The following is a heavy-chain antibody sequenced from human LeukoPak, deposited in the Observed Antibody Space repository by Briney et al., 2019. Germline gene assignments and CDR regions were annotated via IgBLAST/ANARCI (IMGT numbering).Heavy chain of an antibody. CDR3: ARGVRFLEWLPFFDY. Sequence: SETLSLTCAVYGGSFSGYYWSWIRQPPGKGLEWIGYIYYSGSTNYNPSLKSRVTISVDTSKNQFSLKLSSVTAADTAVYYCARGVRFLEWLPFFDYWGQGTLVTVSS. D-gene: IGHD3-3*01. J-gene: IGHJ4*02. CDR1: GGSFSGYY. V-gene: IGHV4-59*01. CDR2: IYYSGST.